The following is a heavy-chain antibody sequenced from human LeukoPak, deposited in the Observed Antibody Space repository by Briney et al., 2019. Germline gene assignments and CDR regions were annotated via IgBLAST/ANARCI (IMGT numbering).Heavy chain of an antibody. V-gene: IGHV3-23*01. D-gene: IGHD3-3*02. CDR1: GITFSSYA. Sequence: PGGSLRLSCAASGITFSSYAMSWVRQAPGKGLKWVSAISGSVGSTDYADSVKGRFTISRDNSKNTLYLQMNSLRAEDTAVYYCAKDRAILRGHLDYWGQGTLVTVSS. CDR2: ISGSVGST. J-gene: IGHJ4*02. CDR3: AKDRAILRGHLDY.